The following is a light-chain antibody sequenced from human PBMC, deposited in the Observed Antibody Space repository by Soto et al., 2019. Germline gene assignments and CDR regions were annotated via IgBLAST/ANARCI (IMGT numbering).Light chain of an antibody. CDR1: NSDIGNYNL. J-gene: IGLJ3*02. CDR2: AVS. CDR3: WSYTTSDMWV. Sequence: QSALTQPRSVSGSPGQSVSISCTGTNSDIGNYNLVSWYQQPPGKAPKLIISAVSRRPSGVPDRFSSSKSGNTASLTISGLQADDEADYYCWSYTTSDMWVFGGGTKLTVL. V-gene: IGLV2-11*01.